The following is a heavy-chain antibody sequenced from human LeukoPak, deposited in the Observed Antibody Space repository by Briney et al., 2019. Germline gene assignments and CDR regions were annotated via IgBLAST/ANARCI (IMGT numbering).Heavy chain of an antibody. CDR1: GGSFSGYY. Sequence: PSETLSLTCAVYGGSFSGYYWSWIRQPPGKGLEWIGEINHSGSTNYNPSLTSRVTISVDTSKNQFSLKLSSVTAADTAVYYCARGLSSGWQYYYYYYMDVWGKGTTVTVSS. V-gene: IGHV4-34*01. CDR2: INHSGST. D-gene: IGHD6-19*01. CDR3: ARGLSSGWQYYYYYYMDV. J-gene: IGHJ6*03.